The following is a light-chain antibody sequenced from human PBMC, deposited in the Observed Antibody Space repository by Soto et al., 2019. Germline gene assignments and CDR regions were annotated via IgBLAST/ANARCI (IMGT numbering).Light chain of an antibody. CDR3: QQYKNWPPIT. J-gene: IGKJ5*01. Sequence: EIVMTQSPATLSVSPGERATLSCRASQSVTSSLAWYQQKPGQAPRLLIYDASTRATGIAARFSGGGSGTEFTLTISSLQSEEFAVYYCQQYKNWPPITFGQGTRLEIK. CDR1: QSVTSS. V-gene: IGKV3-15*01. CDR2: DAS.